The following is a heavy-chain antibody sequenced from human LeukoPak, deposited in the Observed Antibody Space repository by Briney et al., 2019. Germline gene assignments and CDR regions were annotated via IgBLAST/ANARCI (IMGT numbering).Heavy chain of an antibody. CDR3: ARAGGWPRYYFDN. V-gene: IGHV4-61*01. Sequence: SETLSLTCSVSGYSISSGYYWDWIRQPPGKGLEWIGYIYYSGGTNYNPSLNSRVTISIDTSKNQFSLKLTSVTAADTAVYYCARAGGWPRYYFDNWGQGTLVTVSS. CDR2: IYYSGGT. CDR1: GYSISSGYY. D-gene: IGHD5-12*01. J-gene: IGHJ4*02.